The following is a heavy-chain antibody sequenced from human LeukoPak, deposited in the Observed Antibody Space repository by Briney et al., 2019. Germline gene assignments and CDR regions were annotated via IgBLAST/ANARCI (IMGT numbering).Heavy chain of an antibody. D-gene: IGHD3-22*01. CDR1: GFTFGDYV. J-gene: IGHJ4*02. CDR3: SRGGRRDYDSSSYYSYFDF. Sequence: GGSLRLSCTASGFTFGDYVMSWFRQAPGKGLEWVGFTKSKTYGGSTEYAASVKGRFTISRDDSKGIAFLQMNSLTTEDTAVYYCSRGGRRDYDSSSYYSYFDFWGQGTLVTVSS. V-gene: IGHV3-49*03. CDR2: TKSKTYGGST.